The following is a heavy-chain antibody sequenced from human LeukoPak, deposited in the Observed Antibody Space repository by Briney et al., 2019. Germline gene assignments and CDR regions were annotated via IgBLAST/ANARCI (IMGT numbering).Heavy chain of an antibody. D-gene: IGHD5-18*01. CDR3: ARQDSYGRFDY. Sequence: GESLKISCKGSGYSFASYWIGWVRQMPGNGLEWMGIIYPGDSDSRYSPSFQGQVTISVDRTISTAYLQWSSLKASDTAMYYCARQDSYGRFDYWGQGTLVTVSS. CDR2: IYPGDSDS. CDR1: GYSFASYW. V-gene: IGHV5-51*01. J-gene: IGHJ4*02.